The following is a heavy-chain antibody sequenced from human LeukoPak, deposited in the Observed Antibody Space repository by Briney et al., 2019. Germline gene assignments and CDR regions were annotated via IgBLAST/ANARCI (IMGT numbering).Heavy chain of an antibody. Sequence: SETLSLTCAVYGGSFSGYYWSWIRQPPGKGLGWIGEINHSGSTNYNPSLKSRVTISVDTSKNQFSLKLSSVTAADTAVYYCARGPGYCSGGSCYPPRDFDYWGQGTLVTVSS. CDR2: INHSGST. J-gene: IGHJ4*02. D-gene: IGHD2-15*01. CDR3: ARGPGYCSGGSCYPPRDFDY. CDR1: GGSFSGYY. V-gene: IGHV4-34*01.